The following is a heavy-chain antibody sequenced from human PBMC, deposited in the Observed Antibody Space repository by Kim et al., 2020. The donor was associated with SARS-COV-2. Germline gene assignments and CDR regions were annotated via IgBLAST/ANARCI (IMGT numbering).Heavy chain of an antibody. CDR3: ARRSYYYASSGYYSHPAPTTAFDY. D-gene: IGHD3-22*01. V-gene: IGHV4-31*03. CDR2: IYYSGST. Sequence: SETLSLTCTVSGGSISSGGYYWSWIRQHPGKGLEWIGYIYYSGSTYYNPSLKSRVTISVDTSKNQFSLKLSSVTAADTAVYYCARRSYYYASSGYYSHPAPTTAFDYWGQGTRVTVSS. CDR1: GGSISSGGYY. J-gene: IGHJ4*02.